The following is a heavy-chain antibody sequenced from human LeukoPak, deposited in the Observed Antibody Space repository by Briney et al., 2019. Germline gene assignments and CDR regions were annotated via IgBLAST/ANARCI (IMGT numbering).Heavy chain of an antibody. CDR1: GVSFSGYY. V-gene: IGHV4-34*01. Sequence: SETLSLTCAVYGVSFSGYYWSWIRQPPGKGLEWLGEINHSGSTNYNPSLKSRVTISVDTSKNQFSLKLSSVTAADTAVYYCARGLRLVRGAHNGMDVWGKGTTVTVSS. J-gene: IGHJ6*04. CDR2: INHSGST. CDR3: ARGLRLVRGAHNGMDV. D-gene: IGHD3-10*01.